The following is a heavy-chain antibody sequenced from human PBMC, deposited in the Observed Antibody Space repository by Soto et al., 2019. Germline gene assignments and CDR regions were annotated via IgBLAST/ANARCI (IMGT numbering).Heavy chain of an antibody. V-gene: IGHV1-18*04. Sequence: GASVKVSCKTSGYTFTNHGINWVRQAPGQGLEWMGRINPYDANTNYAQKLQGRVTMTTDTSTSTAYMDLRSLTSDDTAVYYCARARVAGIGGDAFDIWGQGTMVTVS. CDR2: INPYDANT. CDR1: GYTFTNHG. D-gene: IGHD3-16*01. J-gene: IGHJ3*02. CDR3: ARARVAGIGGDAFDI.